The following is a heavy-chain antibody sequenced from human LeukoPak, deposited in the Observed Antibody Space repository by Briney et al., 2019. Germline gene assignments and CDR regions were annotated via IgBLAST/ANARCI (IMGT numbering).Heavy chain of an antibody. D-gene: IGHD5-24*01. CDR1: GGSISSSSYY. V-gene: IGHV4-39*02. CDR2: IYYSGST. CDR3: ARESYLTMATVPFDY. Sequence: PSETLSLTCTVSGGSISSSSYYWGWIRQPPGEGLEWIGSIYYSGSTYYNPSLKSRVTISVDTSKNQFSLKLSSVTAADTAVYYCARESYLTMATVPFDYWGQGTLGTVSS. J-gene: IGHJ4*02.